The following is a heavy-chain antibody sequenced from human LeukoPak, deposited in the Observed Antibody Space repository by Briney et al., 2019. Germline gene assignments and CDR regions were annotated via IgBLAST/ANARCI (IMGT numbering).Heavy chain of an antibody. D-gene: IGHD5-12*01. J-gene: IGHJ4*02. CDR1: GFTFSSYG. CDR3: AKAVLDNIVATIGDFDY. V-gene: IGHV3-30*18. CDR2: ISYDGSNK. Sequence: GGSLRLSCAASGFTFSSYGMHLVRQAPGKGLGWVAVISYDGSNKYYADSVKGRFTISRDNPKNTLYLQMNSLRAEDTAVYYCAKAVLDNIVATIGDFDYWGQGTLVTVSS.